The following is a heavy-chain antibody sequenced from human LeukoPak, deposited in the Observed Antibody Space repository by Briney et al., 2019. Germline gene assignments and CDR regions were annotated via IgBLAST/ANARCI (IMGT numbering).Heavy chain of an antibody. Sequence: ASVKVSCKAPGYTFTSYGISWVRQAPGQGLEWMGWISAYNGNTNYAQKLQGRVTMTTDTSTSTAYMELRSLRSDDTAVYYCARVSPIFGVVTPYYYYYGMDVWGQGTTVTVSS. V-gene: IGHV1-18*01. CDR2: ISAYNGNT. J-gene: IGHJ6*02. CDR1: GYTFTSYG. CDR3: ARVSPIFGVVTPYYYYYGMDV. D-gene: IGHD3-3*01.